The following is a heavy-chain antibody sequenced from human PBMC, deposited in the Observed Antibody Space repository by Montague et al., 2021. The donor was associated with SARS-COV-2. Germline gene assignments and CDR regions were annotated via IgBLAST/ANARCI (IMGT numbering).Heavy chain of an antibody. V-gene: IGHV3-48*02. Sequence: SLRLSCAASGFTFSSYSMNWVRQAPGKGLEWASYISTSSSTIYYADSVKGRFTISRDNAKNSLYLQMNSLRDEDTAVYYCARDLGLVPAMVYYYYYGMDAWGQGTTVTVSS. D-gene: IGHD5-18*01. CDR1: GFTFSSYS. CDR3: ARDLGLVPAMVYYYYYGMDA. CDR2: ISTSSSTI. J-gene: IGHJ6*02.